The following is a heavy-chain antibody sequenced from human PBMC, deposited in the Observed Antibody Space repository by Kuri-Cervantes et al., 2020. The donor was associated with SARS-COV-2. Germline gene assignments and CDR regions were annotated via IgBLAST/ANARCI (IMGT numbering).Heavy chain of an antibody. D-gene: IGHD2-21*01. CDR3: VRRAYRDQADYHYMDV. J-gene: IGHJ6*03. CDR1: GYSFTNYW. CDR2: IYPADSDT. Sequence: GESLKISCKGSGYSFTNYWIGWVRQMPGKGLEWMGIIYPADSDTRYSPSFQGQVTISADKSISTAFLQWSSLQASDTAMYYCVRRAYRDQADYHYMDVWGKGTTVTVSS. V-gene: IGHV5-51*01.